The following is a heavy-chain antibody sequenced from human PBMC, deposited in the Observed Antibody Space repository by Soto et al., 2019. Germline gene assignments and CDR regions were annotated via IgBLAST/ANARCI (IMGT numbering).Heavy chain of an antibody. Sequence: GGSLRLSCAASGFTFSSYWMHWVRQARGKGLVWVSRINSDGSSTSYADSVKGRFTISRDNAKNTLYLQMNSLRAEDTAVYYCARERARGYSYGYRVNYYGMDVWGQGTTVTVSS. CDR2: INSDGSST. J-gene: IGHJ6*02. CDR3: ARERARGYSYGYRVNYYGMDV. D-gene: IGHD5-18*01. CDR1: GFTFSSYW. V-gene: IGHV3-74*01.